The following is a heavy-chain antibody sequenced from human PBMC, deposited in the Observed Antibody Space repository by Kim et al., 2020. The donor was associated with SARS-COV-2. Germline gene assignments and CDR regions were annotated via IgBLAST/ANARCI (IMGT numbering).Heavy chain of an antibody. D-gene: IGHD1-1*01. CDR3: ARDAGHRSDN. Sequence: SQTLSLTCAISGDSVSSNSVAWNWIRQSPSRGLEWLGRTYYRSEWYYDYAVSVKSRITINPDTSKNQFSLHLNSVTPEDTAIYYCARDAGHRSDNWGQGTLVTVSS. J-gene: IGHJ4*02. CDR2: TYYRSEWYY. CDR1: GDSVSSNSVA. V-gene: IGHV6-1*01.